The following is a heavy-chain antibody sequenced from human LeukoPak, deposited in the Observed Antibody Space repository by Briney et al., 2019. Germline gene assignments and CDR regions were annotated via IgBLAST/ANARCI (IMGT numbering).Heavy chain of an antibody. CDR3: ARDKVGVWFGEFSGDY. Sequence: SQSLSLTCTVSGGSISSGGYYWSWIRQHPGKGLEWIGYIYYSGSTYYNPSLKSRVTISVDTSKNQFSLKLSSVTAADTAVYYCARDKVGVWFGEFSGDYWGQGNLVTVSP. J-gene: IGHJ4*02. CDR1: GGSISSGGYY. CDR2: IYYSGST. V-gene: IGHV4-31*03. D-gene: IGHD3-10*01.